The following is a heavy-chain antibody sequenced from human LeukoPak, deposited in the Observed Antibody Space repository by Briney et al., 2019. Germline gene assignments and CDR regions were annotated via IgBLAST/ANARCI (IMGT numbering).Heavy chain of an antibody. CDR3: ARGNGAMVRGVIITLLVDY. D-gene: IGHD3-10*01. J-gene: IGHJ4*02. Sequence: GGSLRLSCAASGFTFSSYAMHWVRQAPGKGLEWVAVISYDGSNKYYADSVKGRFTISRDNSKNTLYLQMNSLRAEDTAVYYCARGNGAMVRGVIITLLVDYWGQGTLVTVSS. CDR1: GFTFSSYA. CDR2: ISYDGSNK. V-gene: IGHV3-30*04.